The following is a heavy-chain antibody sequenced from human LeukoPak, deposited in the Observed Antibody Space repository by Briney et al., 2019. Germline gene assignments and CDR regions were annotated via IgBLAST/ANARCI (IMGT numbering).Heavy chain of an antibody. Sequence: GASVKVSCKTSGYTFPRYGISWVRQAPGQGLEWMGWISAYNGDTNYAQKFQGRVTMTRDTSTSTVYMELSSLRSEDTAVYYCARDLGIVANTGGDFDYWGQGTLVTVSS. J-gene: IGHJ4*02. CDR2: ISAYNGDT. CDR3: ARDLGIVANTGGDFDY. D-gene: IGHD6-13*01. CDR1: GYTFPRYG. V-gene: IGHV1-18*01.